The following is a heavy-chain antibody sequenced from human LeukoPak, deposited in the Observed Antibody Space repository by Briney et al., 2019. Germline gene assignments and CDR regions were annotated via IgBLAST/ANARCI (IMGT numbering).Heavy chain of an antibody. J-gene: IGHJ4*02. Sequence: PSETLSLTCAVSGGSISSGGYSWSWIRQPPGKGLEWIGYIYHSGSTYYNPSLKSRVTISVDRSKNRFSLKLSSVTAADTAVYYCARGNSRDSDYFDYWGQGTLVTVSS. V-gene: IGHV4-30-2*01. CDR1: GGSISSGGYS. CDR2: IYHSGST. CDR3: ARGNSRDSDYFDY. D-gene: IGHD6-13*01.